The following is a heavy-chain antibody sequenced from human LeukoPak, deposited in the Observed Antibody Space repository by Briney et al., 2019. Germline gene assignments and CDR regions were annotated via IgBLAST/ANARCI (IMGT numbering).Heavy chain of an antibody. CDR1: GFTFSSYW. Sequence: GGSLRLSCAASGFTFSSYWMSWVRQAPGKGLEWVANIKQDGSEKYYVDSVKGRFTISRDNAKNSLHLQMNSLRAEDTAVYYCARDPFLRDYYYYGMDVWGQGTTVTVSS. V-gene: IGHV3-7*04. CDR2: IKQDGSEK. J-gene: IGHJ6*02. CDR3: ARDPFLRDYYYYGMDV.